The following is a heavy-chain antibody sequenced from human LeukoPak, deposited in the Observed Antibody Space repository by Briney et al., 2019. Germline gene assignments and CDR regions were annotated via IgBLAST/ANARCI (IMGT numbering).Heavy chain of an antibody. V-gene: IGHV1-69*05. CDR3: ASWQDGDYFAFDI. CDR2: IIPIFGTA. D-gene: IGHD4-17*01. J-gene: IGHJ3*02. Sequence: ASVKVSCKASGGTFSSYAISWVRQAPGQGLEWMGGIIPIFGTANYAQKFQGRVTITTDESTSTAYMELNSLRSEDTAVYYCASWQDGDYFAFDIWGQGTMVTVSS. CDR1: GGTFSSYA.